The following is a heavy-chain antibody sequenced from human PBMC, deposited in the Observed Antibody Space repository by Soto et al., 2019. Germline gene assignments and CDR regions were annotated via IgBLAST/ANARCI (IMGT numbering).Heavy chain of an antibody. Sequence: PSETLSLTCTVSGGSISSGGYYWSWIRQHPGKGLEWIGYIYYSGSTYYNPSLKSRVTISVDTSKNQFSLKLSSVTAADTAVYYCARVRVETTIFGVRNPSGMDVWGQGTTVTVS. CDR2: IYYSGST. V-gene: IGHV4-31*03. CDR3: ARVRVETTIFGVRNPSGMDV. CDR1: GGSISSGGYY. J-gene: IGHJ6*02. D-gene: IGHD3-3*01.